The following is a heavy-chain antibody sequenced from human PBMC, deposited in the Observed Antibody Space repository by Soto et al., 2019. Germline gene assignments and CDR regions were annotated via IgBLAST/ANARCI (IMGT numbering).Heavy chain of an antibody. Sequence: PSETLSLTCTVSDGSISSSRYYWGWIRQPPGKGLGWIGSIYYSGSTYYNPSLKSRVTISVDTSKNQFSLKLSSVTAADTAVYYCARLEIYHDSGEIFDYWGPGTLVTLSS. V-gene: IGHV4-39*01. D-gene: IGHD3-22*01. CDR2: IYYSGST. J-gene: IGHJ4*02. CDR1: DGSISSSRYY. CDR3: ARLEIYHDSGEIFDY.